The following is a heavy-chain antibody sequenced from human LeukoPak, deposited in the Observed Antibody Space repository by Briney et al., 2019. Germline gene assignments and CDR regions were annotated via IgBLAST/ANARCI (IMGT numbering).Heavy chain of an antibody. CDR3: ARGLGGYAKKGLSPD. V-gene: IGHV4-34*01. J-gene: IGHJ4*02. CDR2: INHSGST. CDR1: GGSFSGYY. Sequence: SETLSLTCAVYGGSFSGYYWSWIRQPPGKGLEWIGEINHSGSTNYNPSLKSRVTISVDTSKNQFSLKLSSVTAADTAVYYCARGLGGYAKKGLSPDWGQGTLVTVSS. D-gene: IGHD5-12*01.